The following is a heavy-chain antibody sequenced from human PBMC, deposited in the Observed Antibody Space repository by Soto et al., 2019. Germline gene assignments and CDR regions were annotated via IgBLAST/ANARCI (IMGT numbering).Heavy chain of an antibody. J-gene: IGHJ6*02. CDR2: ISYDGSNK. V-gene: IGHV3-30-3*01. D-gene: IGHD6-13*01. CDR3: ARALGYSSSWYSPRDYYYYGMDV. Sequence: GGSLRLSCAASGFTFSSYAMHWVRQAPGKGLEWVAVISYDGSNKYYADSVKGRFTISRDNSKNTLYLQMNSLRAEDTAVYYCARALGYSSSWYSPRDYYYYGMDVWGQGTTVTVSS. CDR1: GFTFSSYA.